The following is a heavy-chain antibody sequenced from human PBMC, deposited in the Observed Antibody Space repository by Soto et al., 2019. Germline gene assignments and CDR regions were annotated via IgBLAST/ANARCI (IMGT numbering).Heavy chain of an antibody. Sequence: EVQLLESGGGLVQPGGSLRLSCAASGFTFSSYAMTWVRQAPGKGLEWDSVITGGVGVTYYADSVKGRFTISRDNSKNTLYLQMNSLRAEDTAVYNCATFQGETFNKWYFHYWGQGSLVTVSS. CDR1: GFTFSSYA. D-gene: IGHD3-16*01. V-gene: IGHV3-23*01. CDR3: ATFQGETFNKWYFHY. CDR2: ITGGVGVT. J-gene: IGHJ4*02.